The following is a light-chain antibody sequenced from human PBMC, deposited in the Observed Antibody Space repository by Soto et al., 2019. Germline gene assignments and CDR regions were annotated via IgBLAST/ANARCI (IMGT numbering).Light chain of an antibody. V-gene: IGLV1-40*01. CDR3: QSYDNSLNTIL. J-gene: IGLJ2*01. CDR1: SSNIGAGFD. Sequence: QSVLTQPPSVAGAPGQRVTISCTGTSSNIGAGFDVHWYQQIPGTAPKLLIFGNTNRTSGVPERFSGARSGASASLAISEPQPDDEAIYYCQSYDNSLNTILFGGGTKLTVL. CDR2: GNT.